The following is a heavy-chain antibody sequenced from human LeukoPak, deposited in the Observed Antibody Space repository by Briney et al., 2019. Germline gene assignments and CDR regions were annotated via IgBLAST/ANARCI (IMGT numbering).Heavy chain of an antibody. CDR3: AKDRAQGVPFRVIDD. J-gene: IGHJ4*02. CDR1: GFAFDDYA. D-gene: IGHD2/OR15-2a*01. Sequence: GMSLRLSCAASGFAFDDYALHWVRQAPGKGLEWVSCVSWNSGTIGYGESVRGRFTISRDNAKNSLFLQMDSLRPEHTGLYYCAKDRAQGVPFRVIDDWGQGTLVTVTS. V-gene: IGHV3-9*01. CDR2: VSWNSGTI.